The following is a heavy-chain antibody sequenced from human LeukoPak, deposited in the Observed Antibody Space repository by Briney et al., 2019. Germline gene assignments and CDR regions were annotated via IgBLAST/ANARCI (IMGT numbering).Heavy chain of an antibody. CDR3: AKDRSIGTYYTFDS. CDR1: GFTFSSYA. CDR2: ISGSGGST. J-gene: IGHJ4*02. Sequence: GGSLRLSCAASGFTFSSYAMSWVRQAPGKGLEWVSAISGSGGSTYYADSVKGRFTISRDNSKNTLYLQMSSLTAKDTAVYYCAKDRSIGTYYTFDSWGQGTLVTVSS. D-gene: IGHD1-26*01. V-gene: IGHV3-23*01.